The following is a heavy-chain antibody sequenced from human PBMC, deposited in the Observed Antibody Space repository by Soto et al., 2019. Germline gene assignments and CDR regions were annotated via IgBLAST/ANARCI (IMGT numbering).Heavy chain of an antibody. CDR1: GFTFDDYA. Sequence: GGSLRLSCAASGFTFDDYAMHWVRQAPGKGLEWVSGISWNSGSIGYADSVKGRFTVSRDNAKNSLYLQMNSLRAEDTALYYCAKGILGDSSSWYPPRPLYFDYWGQGTLVTVSS. V-gene: IGHV3-9*01. CDR3: AKGILGDSSSWYPPRPLYFDY. D-gene: IGHD6-13*01. J-gene: IGHJ4*02. CDR2: ISWNSGSI.